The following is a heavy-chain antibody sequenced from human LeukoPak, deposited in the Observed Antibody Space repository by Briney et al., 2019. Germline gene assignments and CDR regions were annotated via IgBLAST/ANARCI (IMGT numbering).Heavy chain of an antibody. CDR3: ARDNYDFWSGYYGYYYMDV. D-gene: IGHD3-3*01. CDR2: IYTSGST. CDR1: GGSISSGSYY. V-gene: IGHV4-61*02. J-gene: IGHJ6*03. Sequence: SQTLSLTCTVSGGSISSGSYYWSWIRQPAGKGLEWTGRIYTSGSTNYNPSLKSRVTISVDTSKNQFSLKLSSVTAADTAVYYCARDNYDFWSGYYGYYYMDVWGKGTTVTVSS.